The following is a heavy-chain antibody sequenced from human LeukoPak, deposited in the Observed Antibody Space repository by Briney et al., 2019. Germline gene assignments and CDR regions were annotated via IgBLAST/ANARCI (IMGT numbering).Heavy chain of an antibody. V-gene: IGHV1-69*04. J-gene: IGHJ4*02. CDR3: ARDPSITMIVD. CDR2: IIPIFGIA. Sequence: SAKVSCKASGGTFSSYAISWVRQAPGQGLEWMGRIIPIFGIANYAQKFQGRVTITADKSTSTAYMELSSLRSEDTAVYYCARDPSITMIVDWGQGTLVTVSS. CDR1: GGTFSSYA. D-gene: IGHD3-22*01.